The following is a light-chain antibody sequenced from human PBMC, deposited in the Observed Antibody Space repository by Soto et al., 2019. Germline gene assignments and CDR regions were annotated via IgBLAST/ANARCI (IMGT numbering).Light chain of an antibody. V-gene: IGKV2-28*01. J-gene: IGKJ1*01. CDR2: LGS. CDR1: QSLLHSNGYNY. CDR3: MQALQARK. Sequence: DIVITHSPLSLPVTPGDAASISFRSSQSLLHSNGYNYLDWYLQKPGQSPQLLIYLGSNRASGVPGRFSGSGSGTDFTLKIRRVEAEDVGVYYCMQALQARKFGQGTKVDIK.